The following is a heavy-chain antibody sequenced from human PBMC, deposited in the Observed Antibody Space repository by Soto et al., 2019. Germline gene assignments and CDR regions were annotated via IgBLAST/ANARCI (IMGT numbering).Heavy chain of an antibody. CDR3: SRRAPEGFDP. CDR1: GGSIYSSPYY. Sequence: LEILSFTCTVSGGSIYSSPYYWGWIRQSQGRGLEWIASISYSGSTFYNPSLKSRVTIFVQTSKNEFSLKLSSVTAADTALYYCSRRAPEGFDPWGEGTLVTVSS. CDR2: ISYSGST. J-gene: IGHJ5*02. V-gene: IGHV4-39*01.